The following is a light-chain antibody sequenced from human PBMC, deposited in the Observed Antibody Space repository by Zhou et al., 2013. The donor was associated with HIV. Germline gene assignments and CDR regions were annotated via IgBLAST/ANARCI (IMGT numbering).Light chain of an antibody. V-gene: IGKV3-20*01. CDR1: QSVGSSY. J-gene: IGKJ3*01. Sequence: EIVMTQSPATLSVSPGERATLSCRASQSVGSSYLAWYQQKPGQAPRLLIYGASSRATGIPDRFSGSGSGTDFTLTISRLEPEDFAVYYCQQYGSSPFTFGPGTKVDIK. CDR3: QQYGSSPFT. CDR2: GAS.